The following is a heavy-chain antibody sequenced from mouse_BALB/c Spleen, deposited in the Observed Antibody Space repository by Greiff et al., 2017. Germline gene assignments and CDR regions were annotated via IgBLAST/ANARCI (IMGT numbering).Heavy chain of an antibody. CDR2: IYPGSGST. Sequence: LQQPGSELVRPGASVKLSCKASGYTFTSYWMHWGKQRPGQGLEWIGNIYPGSGSTNYDEKFKSKATLTVDTSSSTAYMQLSSLTSEDSAVYYCTREGFITTATAYWGQGTLVTVSA. CDR1: GYTFTSYW. D-gene: IGHD1-2*01. J-gene: IGHJ3*01. CDR3: TREGFITTATAY. V-gene: IGHV1S22*01.